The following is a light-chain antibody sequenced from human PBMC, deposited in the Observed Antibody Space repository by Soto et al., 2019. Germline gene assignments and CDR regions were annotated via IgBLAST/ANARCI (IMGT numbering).Light chain of an antibody. CDR1: QSVSSY. CDR3: QQRNNWPPMYT. Sequence: EIVLTQSPATLSLSPGERATLSCRASQSVSSYLAWYQHKPGQAPRLLIYDASNRATGIPARFRGSGSGTDFTLTISSLEPEDFAVYYCQQRNNWPPMYTFGQGTKLEIK. CDR2: DAS. J-gene: IGKJ2*01. V-gene: IGKV3-11*01.